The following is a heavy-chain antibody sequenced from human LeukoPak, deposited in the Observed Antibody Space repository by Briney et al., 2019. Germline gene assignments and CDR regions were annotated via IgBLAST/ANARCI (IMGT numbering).Heavy chain of an antibody. D-gene: IGHD5-18*01. CDR3: ARAGFYNGYDY. Sequence: GGSLRLSCEGFGFAVSTYSMHWVRQTPGQGLVWVSRLNSDGIRTDYADSVRGRFTISRDNAKNTFYMYMDSLRAKDTAVYYCARAGFYNGYDYWGQGTLVTVSS. J-gene: IGHJ4*02. CDR2: LNSDGIRT. CDR1: GFAVSTYS. V-gene: IGHV3-74*01.